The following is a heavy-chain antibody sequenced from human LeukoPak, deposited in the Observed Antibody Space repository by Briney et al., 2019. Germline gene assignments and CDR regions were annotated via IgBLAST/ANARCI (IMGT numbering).Heavy chain of an antibody. J-gene: IGHJ6*02. CDR1: GYIFANYG. CDR2: INAGEGKT. CDR3: ARGSGWSDYYGMDV. D-gene: IGHD6-19*01. Sequence: ASVNVSCKASGYIFANYGMHWVRQAPGQGLEWMGWINAGEGKTKYLQKFQDRVTITRVTSASTAYMELSSLRSEDTAVYYCARGSGWSDYYGMDVWGQGTTVTVSS. V-gene: IGHV1-3*01.